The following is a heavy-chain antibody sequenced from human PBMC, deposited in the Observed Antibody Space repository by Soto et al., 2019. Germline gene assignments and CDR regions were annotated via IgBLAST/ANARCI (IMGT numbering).Heavy chain of an antibody. CDR3: AKGSLHRGYGRFDP. Sequence: QVQLVESGGGVVQPGRSLRLSCAASGFTFSSYGMHWVRQAPGKGLEWVAVISYDGSNKYYADSVKGRFTISRDNSKNALYLQMNSLRAEDTAVYYCAKGSLHRGYGRFDPWGQGTLVTVSS. V-gene: IGHV3-30*18. CDR2: ISYDGSNK. CDR1: GFTFSSYG. J-gene: IGHJ5*02. D-gene: IGHD5-12*01.